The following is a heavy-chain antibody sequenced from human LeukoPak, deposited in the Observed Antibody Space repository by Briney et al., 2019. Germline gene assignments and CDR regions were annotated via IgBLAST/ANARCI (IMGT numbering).Heavy chain of an antibody. CDR3: ARDRVMDTAMVIHYYGMDV. J-gene: IGHJ6*02. Sequence: SVKVSCKASGGTFSSYAISWVRQAPGQGLEWMGGIIPIFGTANYAQKFQGRVTITADESTSTAYMELSSLRSEDTAVYYCARDRVMDTAMVIHYYGMDVWGQGTTVTVSS. V-gene: IGHV1-69*13. D-gene: IGHD5-18*01. CDR2: IIPIFGTA. CDR1: GGTFSSYA.